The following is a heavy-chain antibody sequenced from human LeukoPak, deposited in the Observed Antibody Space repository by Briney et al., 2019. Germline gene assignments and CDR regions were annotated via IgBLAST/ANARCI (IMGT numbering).Heavy chain of an antibody. CDR2: IYYSGST. D-gene: IGHD3-3*01. CDR1: GGSISSYY. V-gene: IGHV4-59*01. CDR3: ARGIDFWSGYYYFDY. Sequence: SEPLSLTCTVSGGSISSYYWSWIRQPPGKGLEWIGYIYYSGSTNYNPSLKSRVTISVDTSKNQFSLKLSSVTAADTAVYYCARGIDFWSGYYYFDYWGQGTLVTVSS. J-gene: IGHJ4*02.